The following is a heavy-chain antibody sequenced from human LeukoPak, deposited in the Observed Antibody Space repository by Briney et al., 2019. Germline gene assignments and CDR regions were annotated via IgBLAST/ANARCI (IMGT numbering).Heavy chain of an antibody. V-gene: IGHV1-8*01. CDR2: MNPNSCNT. Sequence: ASVKVSCKASVYTFTSYDINWLRQATGQGLEWMGWMNPNSCNTRYAQKFQGRVTMTRNTSISTAYMELRSLRSEDTAVYYCARASGSSSGISYYYYMDVWGKGTTVTVSS. CDR3: ARASGSSSGISYYYYMDV. D-gene: IGHD6-6*01. CDR1: VYTFTSYD. J-gene: IGHJ6*03.